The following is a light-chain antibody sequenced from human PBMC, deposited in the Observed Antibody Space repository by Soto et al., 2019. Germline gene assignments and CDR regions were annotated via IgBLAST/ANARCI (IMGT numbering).Light chain of an antibody. CDR1: SGHSSYA. CDR2: LNSDGSH. V-gene: IGLV4-69*01. Sequence: QSVLTQSPSASASLGASVKLTCTLSSGHSSYAIAWHQQQPEEGPRYLMKLNSDGSHSKGDGIPDRFSGFSSGAERYLTISSLQSEDEADYYCQTWGTGIQVFGGGTKVTVL. CDR3: QTWGTGIQV. J-gene: IGLJ2*01.